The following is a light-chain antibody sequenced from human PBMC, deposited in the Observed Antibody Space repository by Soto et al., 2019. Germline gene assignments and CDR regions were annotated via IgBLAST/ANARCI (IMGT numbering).Light chain of an antibody. V-gene: IGKV3-15*01. CDR1: QSVGSK. J-gene: IGKJ3*01. CDR2: DAS. Sequence: EIVMTQSPATLSVSPGERDSLSCRASQSVGSKLAWYQHKPGQAPRLLIYDASTRATGFPARFSGSGSGTEFTLTISSLQPEDFAVYYCQQYNSWHPFTFGPGTKVDIK. CDR3: QQYNSWHPFT.